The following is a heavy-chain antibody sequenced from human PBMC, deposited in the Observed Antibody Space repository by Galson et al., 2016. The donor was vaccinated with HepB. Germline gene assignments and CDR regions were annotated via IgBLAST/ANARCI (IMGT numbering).Heavy chain of an antibody. V-gene: IGHV3-23*01. J-gene: IGHJ4*02. CDR3: AKEALTGGWFNY. CDR1: GITFSSYA. D-gene: IGHD6-19*01. CDR2: IKSYGGST. Sequence: SLRLSCAVSGITFSSYAMSWVRQAPGKGPEWVSAIKSYGGSTDYADDVQGRFTISRDDSKSTRYLQTNSLRAEDTAVYYCAKEALTGGWFNYWGQGTLLTVSS.